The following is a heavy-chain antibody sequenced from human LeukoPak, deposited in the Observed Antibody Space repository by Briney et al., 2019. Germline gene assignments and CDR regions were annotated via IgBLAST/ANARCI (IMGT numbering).Heavy chain of an antibody. CDR3: TRSESGTYKGGFDF. J-gene: IGHJ4*02. D-gene: IGHD1-26*01. Sequence: WFRQAPGKGLEWVGFIRSKTYGGTGEYAASVKGRFTISRDDSKSIAHLQMNSLKTEDTAVYYCTRSESGTYKGGFDFWGQGTLVTVSS. V-gene: IGHV3-49*03. CDR2: IRSKTYGGTG.